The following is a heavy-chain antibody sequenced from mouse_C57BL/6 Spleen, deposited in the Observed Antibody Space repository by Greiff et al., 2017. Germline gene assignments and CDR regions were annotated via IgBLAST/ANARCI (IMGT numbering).Heavy chain of an antibody. D-gene: IGHD2-4*01. Sequence: VQLQQPGAELVMPGASVKLSCKASGYTFTSYWMHWVKQRPGQGLEWIGEIDPSDSYTNYNQKFKGKSTLTVDKSSSTAYMQLSSLTSEDSAVYYCARLEDYDEGYWGQGTTRTVSS. V-gene: IGHV1-69*01. CDR1: GYTFTSYW. J-gene: IGHJ2*01. CDR3: ARLEDYDEGY. CDR2: IDPSDSYT.